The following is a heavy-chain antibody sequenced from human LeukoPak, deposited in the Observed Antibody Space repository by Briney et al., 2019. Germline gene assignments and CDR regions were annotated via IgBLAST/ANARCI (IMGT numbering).Heavy chain of an antibody. J-gene: IGHJ4*02. CDR3: ARDTGESGGNLPLNY. Sequence: ASVKVSCKASGYTFTGYYMHWVRQAPGQGLEWMGWINPNSGGTNYAQKFQGRVTMTRDTSISTAYMELSRLRSDDTAVYYCARDTGESGGNLPLNYWGQGTLVTVSS. D-gene: IGHD1-26*01. CDR1: GYTFTGYY. V-gene: IGHV1-2*02. CDR2: INPNSGGT.